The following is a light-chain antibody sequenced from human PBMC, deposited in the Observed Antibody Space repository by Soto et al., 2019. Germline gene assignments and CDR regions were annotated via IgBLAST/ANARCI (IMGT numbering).Light chain of an antibody. Sequence: QSALTQPASVSGSPGQSITISCTGTYSDVGGYNRVSWYQHHPGKAPKMLIFEVSTRPSGISDRFSGSKSGDTASLTISGLQAEDEADYYCVSYIQSTVTHWVFGGGTTLTVL. V-gene: IGLV2-14*01. CDR2: EVS. CDR3: VSYIQSTVTHWV. J-gene: IGLJ3*02. CDR1: YSDVGGYNR.